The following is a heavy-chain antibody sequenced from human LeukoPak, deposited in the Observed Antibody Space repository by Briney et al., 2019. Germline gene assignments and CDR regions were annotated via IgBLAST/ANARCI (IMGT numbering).Heavy chain of an antibody. J-gene: IGHJ4*02. V-gene: IGHV3-9*01. CDR2: ITWNSGTI. CDR3: AKDMGQLWGFCSTGDCKASDF. Sequence: GGSLRLSCAASGFTFDDYAMHWVRQAPGKGLEWVAGITWNSGTIGYADSLKGRFTISRDNTRNSLYLQMNSLRAEDTALYYCAKDMGQLWGFCSTGDCKASDFWGQGTLVTVSS. CDR1: GFTFDDYA. D-gene: IGHD2-21*02.